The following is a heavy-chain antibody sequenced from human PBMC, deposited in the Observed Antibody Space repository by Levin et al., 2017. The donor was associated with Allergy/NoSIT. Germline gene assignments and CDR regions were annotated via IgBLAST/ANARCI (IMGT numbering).Heavy chain of an antibody. CDR2: ISYDGSNK. CDR3: AKHYYDLNGYYY. J-gene: IGHJ4*02. D-gene: IGHD3-22*01. Sequence: LSLPCAASGFTFRSSGMHWVRQAPGKGLEWVAVISYDGSNKYYADSVKGRFTISRDNFKNTLYLQMNSLRAEDTAVYYCAKHYYDLNGYYYWGQGTLVTVSS. CDR1: GFTFRSSG. V-gene: IGHV3-30*18.